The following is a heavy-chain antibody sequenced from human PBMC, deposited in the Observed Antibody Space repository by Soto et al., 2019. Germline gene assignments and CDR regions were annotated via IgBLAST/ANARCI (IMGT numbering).Heavy chain of an antibody. CDR3: ARAYSSPLSNWFDP. Sequence: LSLTCAVSGYSISSGYYWGWIRQPPGKGLEWIGSIYHSGNTYYNPSLKSRVTISVDTSKNQFSLKLSSVTAADTAVYYCARAYSSPLSNWFDPWGQGTLVTVSS. CDR2: IYHSGNT. V-gene: IGHV4-38-2*01. CDR1: GYSISSGYY. J-gene: IGHJ5*02. D-gene: IGHD5-18*01.